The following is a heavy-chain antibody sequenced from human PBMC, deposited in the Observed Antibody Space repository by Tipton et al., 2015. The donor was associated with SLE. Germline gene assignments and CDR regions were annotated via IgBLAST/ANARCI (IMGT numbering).Heavy chain of an antibody. CDR1: GGSISTYY. D-gene: IGHD3-22*01. CDR3: ARRRSNYYDSSGYLTGIFDF. CDR2: IYYNGGT. V-gene: IGHV4-59*08. Sequence: TLSLTCTVSGGSISTYYWNWIRQPPGKGLEWVGNIYYNGGTNYNPSLKSRVTFSLDTSKNQFSLKLSSVTAADTAVYYCARRRSNYYDSSGYLTGIFDFWGQGTLVTVSS. J-gene: IGHJ4*02.